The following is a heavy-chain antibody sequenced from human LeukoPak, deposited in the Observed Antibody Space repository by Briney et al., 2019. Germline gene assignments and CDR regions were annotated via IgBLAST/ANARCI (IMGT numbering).Heavy chain of an antibody. CDR3: ARGMTYDSSGYYYGY. V-gene: IGHV5-51*01. CDR2: IYPGDSDT. CDR1: GYRFNSYW. J-gene: IGHJ4*02. D-gene: IGHD3-22*01. Sequence: GESLKISCKGSGYRFNSYWIGWVRQMPGKGLEWMGIIYPGDSDTRYSPSFQGQVTISADKSISTAYLQWSSLKASDTAMYYCARGMTYDSSGYYYGYWGQGTLVTVSS.